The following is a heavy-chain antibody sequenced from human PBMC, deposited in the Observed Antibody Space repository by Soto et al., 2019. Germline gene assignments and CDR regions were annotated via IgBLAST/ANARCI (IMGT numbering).Heavy chain of an antibody. D-gene: IGHD3-9*01. CDR3: ARDRRYFDWLLPFDY. CDR1: GGSNSSGDYY. J-gene: IGHJ4*02. V-gene: IGHV4-30-4*01. Sequence: SETLSLTCTVSGGSNSSGDYYWSWIRQPPGKGLEWIGYIYYSGSTYYNPSLKSRVTISVDTSKNQFSLKLSSVTAADTAVYYCARDRRYFDWLLPFDYWGQGTLVTVSS. CDR2: IYYSGST.